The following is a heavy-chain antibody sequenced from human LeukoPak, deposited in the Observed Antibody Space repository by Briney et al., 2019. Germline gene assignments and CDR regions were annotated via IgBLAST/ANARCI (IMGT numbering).Heavy chain of an antibody. CDR3: ARDLEGWAYSSGPFARGQLDY. D-gene: IGHD6-19*01. V-gene: IGHV3-30*04. CDR1: GFTFSSYA. J-gene: IGHJ4*02. Sequence: GGSLGLSCAASGFTFSSYAMHWVRQAPGKGLEWVAVISYDGSNKYYADSVKGRFTISRDNSKNTLYLQMNSLRAEDTAVYYCARDLEGWAYSSGPFARGQLDYWGQGTLVTVSS. CDR2: ISYDGSNK.